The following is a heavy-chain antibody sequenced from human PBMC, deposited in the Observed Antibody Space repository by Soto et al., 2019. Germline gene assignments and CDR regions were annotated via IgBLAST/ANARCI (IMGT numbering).Heavy chain of an antibody. CDR2: INPSGGST. J-gene: IGHJ4*01. CDR3: ARESPPYYYDSSGSSLDY. CDR1: GYTFTSYY. D-gene: IGHD3-22*01. V-gene: IGHV1-46*01. Sequence: SVKVSCKTSGYTFTSYYMNSVRQAPGQGLEWMGIINPSGGSTSYAQKFQGRVTMTRDTSTSTVYMELSSLRSEDTAVYYCARESPPYYYDSSGSSLDYWG.